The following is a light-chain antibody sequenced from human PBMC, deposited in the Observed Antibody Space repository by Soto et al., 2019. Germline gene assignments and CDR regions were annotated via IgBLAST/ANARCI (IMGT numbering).Light chain of an antibody. CDR3: QQYGSTPT. J-gene: IGKJ1*01. Sequence: MVLTQSPGTLSLSQGERATLSCRASQSVSGSYLAWHQQKPGQAPRLLIYGASSRATGIPDRFTGSGSGTDFTLTISRLEPEDFAVYYCQQYGSTPTFGQGTKVDIK. CDR2: GAS. CDR1: QSVSGSY. V-gene: IGKV3-20*01.